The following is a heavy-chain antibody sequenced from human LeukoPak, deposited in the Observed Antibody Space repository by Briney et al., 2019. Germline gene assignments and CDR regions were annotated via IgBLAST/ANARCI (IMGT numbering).Heavy chain of an antibody. D-gene: IGHD3-22*01. CDR2: IANSGTTI. CDR1: GFTFSDYY. CDR3: AREGYYDSSGYGVGY. V-gene: IGHV3-11*01. Sequence: GGSLRLSCAASGFTFSDYYMSWIRQAPGKGLEWISYIANSGTTIYYADSVKGRFTISRDNAKNSLYLQMNSLRAEDTAVYYCAREGYYDSSGYGVGYWGQGTLVTVSS. J-gene: IGHJ4*02.